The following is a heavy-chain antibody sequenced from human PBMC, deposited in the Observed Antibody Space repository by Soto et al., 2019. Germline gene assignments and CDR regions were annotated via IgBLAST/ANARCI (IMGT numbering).Heavy chain of an antibody. CDR2: IIPMFGIT. J-gene: IGHJ4*02. Sequence: QVQLVQSGAEVKKPGSSVKVSCKTSGGDFSSYIVTWVRQAPGQGLEWMGRIIPMFGITNYDQKFHDRVTITADRSTSRAYMELSSLRSDDTGIYYSARDRAVNNAALRMAYWCQGTLVSVSS. D-gene: IGHD6-13*01. CDR1: GGDFSSYI. CDR3: ARDRAVNNAALRMAY. V-gene: IGHV1-69*08.